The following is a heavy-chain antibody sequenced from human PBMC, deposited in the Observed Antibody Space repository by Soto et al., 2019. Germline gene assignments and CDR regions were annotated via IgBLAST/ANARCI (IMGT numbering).Heavy chain of an antibody. Sequence: GGSLRLSCAASGFTFSSYGMHWVRQAPGKGLEWVAVISYDGSNKYYADSVKGRFTISRDNSKNTLYLQMNSLRAEDTAVYYCAKENFGARPWYYYYYYMDVWGKGTTVTVSS. CDR1: GFTFSSYG. V-gene: IGHV3-30*18. D-gene: IGHD6-6*01. J-gene: IGHJ6*03. CDR3: AKENFGARPWYYYYYYMDV. CDR2: ISYDGSNK.